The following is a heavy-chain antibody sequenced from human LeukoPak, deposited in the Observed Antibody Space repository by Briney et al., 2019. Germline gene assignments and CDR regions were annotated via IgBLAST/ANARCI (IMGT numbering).Heavy chain of an antibody. D-gene: IGHD3-22*01. Sequence: SETLSLTCAVSGDSISNSRHYWSWIRQPAGKGLEWIGRIYTSGSTNYNPSLKSRVTISVDTSKNQFSLKLSSVTAADTAVYYCASHYYYDSSGQIDYWGQGTLVTVSS. V-gene: IGHV4-61*02. J-gene: IGHJ4*02. CDR3: ASHYYYDSSGQIDY. CDR1: GDSISNSRHY. CDR2: IYTSGST.